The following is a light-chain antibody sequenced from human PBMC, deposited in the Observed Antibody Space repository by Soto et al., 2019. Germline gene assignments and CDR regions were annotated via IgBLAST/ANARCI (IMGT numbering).Light chain of an antibody. CDR1: SSDVGGYNY. Sequence: QSVLTQPASVSGSPGQSITISCTGTSSDVGGYNYVSWYQQNSGKAPKLMIYDVSNRPSGVSNRFSGSKSGNTASLTISGLQAEDEADYYCSSFTSSTTYVFGTGTKVTVL. V-gene: IGLV2-14*03. CDR2: DVS. J-gene: IGLJ1*01. CDR3: SSFTSSTTYV.